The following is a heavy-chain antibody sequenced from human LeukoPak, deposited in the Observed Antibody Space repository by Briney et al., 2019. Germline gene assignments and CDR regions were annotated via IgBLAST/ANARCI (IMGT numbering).Heavy chain of an antibody. CDR2: IYYSGST. V-gene: IGHV4-39*01. CDR1: GGSISSSSYY. Sequence: PSETLSLTCTVSGGSISSSSYYWGWIRQPPGKGLEWIGSIYYSGSTYYNPSLKSRVTISVDTSKNQFSLKLSSVTAADTAVYYCARWGFSGGAFDIWGQGTMVTVSS. CDR3: ARWGFSGGAFDI. J-gene: IGHJ3*02. D-gene: IGHD6-25*01.